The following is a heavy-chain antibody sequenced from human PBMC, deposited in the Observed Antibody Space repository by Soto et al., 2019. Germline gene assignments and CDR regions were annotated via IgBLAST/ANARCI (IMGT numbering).Heavy chain of an antibody. CDR1: GFTFSSYG. CDR3: AREGTYCSGGGCYPHFDY. J-gene: IGHJ4*02. V-gene: IGHV3-33*01. Sequence: QVQLVESGGGVVQPGRSLRLSCAASGFTFSSYGMHWVRQAPGKGLEWVAVIWYDGSNKYYADSVKGRFTISRDNSKNTLYQKTNSLRAEDTAVYYGAREGTYCSGGGCYPHFDYWGQGTLVTVSS. D-gene: IGHD2-15*01. CDR2: IWYDGSNK.